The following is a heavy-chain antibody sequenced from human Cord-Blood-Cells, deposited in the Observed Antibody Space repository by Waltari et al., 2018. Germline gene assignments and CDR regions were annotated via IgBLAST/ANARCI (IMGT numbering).Heavy chain of an antibody. Sequence: QVQLVESGGGVVQPGRSLRLSCAASGFTFSSYGMPWVRQAPAQGMEWVAVISYDGSNKYYADSVKGRFTISRDNSKNTLYLQMNSLRAEDTAVYYCANRGSLGYCSSTSCYGENDYWGQGTLVTVSS. CDR2: ISYDGSNK. J-gene: IGHJ4*02. D-gene: IGHD2-2*01. V-gene: IGHV3-30*18. CDR1: GFTFSSYG. CDR3: ANRGSLGYCSSTSCYGENDY.